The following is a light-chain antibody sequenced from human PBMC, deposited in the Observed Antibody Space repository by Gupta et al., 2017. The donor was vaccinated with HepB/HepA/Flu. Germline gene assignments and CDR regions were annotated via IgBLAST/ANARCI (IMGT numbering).Light chain of an antibody. CDR2: RAS. J-gene: IGKJ5*01. Sequence: DIQMTQSPSSVSASVGDRVTITCRASQGISNWLAWFQQKPGKAPNLLIYRASTLHTGVPSTFSGGSSGTDFTLTINSRQPEDSATYYCQQTTRFPFTFGQGTRLDI. CDR1: QGISNW. V-gene: IGKV1-12*02. CDR3: QQTTRFPFT.